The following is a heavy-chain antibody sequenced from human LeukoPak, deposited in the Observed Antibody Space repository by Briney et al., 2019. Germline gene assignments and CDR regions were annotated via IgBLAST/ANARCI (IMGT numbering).Heavy chain of an antibody. CDR3: ARQSSSSPWTHFDY. CDR2: ISGSGGST. CDR1: GFTFSSYG. Sequence: PGGSLRLSCAASGFTFSSYGMSWVRQAPGKGLEWVSAISGSGGSTYYADSVKGRFTISRDNSKNTLYLQMNSLRAEDTAVYYCARQSSSSPWTHFDYWGQGTLVTVSS. V-gene: IGHV3-23*01. D-gene: IGHD6-13*01. J-gene: IGHJ4*02.